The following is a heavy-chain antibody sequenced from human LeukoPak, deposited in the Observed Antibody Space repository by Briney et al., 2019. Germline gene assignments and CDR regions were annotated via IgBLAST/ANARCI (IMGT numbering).Heavy chain of an antibody. V-gene: IGHV1-2*06. D-gene: IGHD2-2*01. J-gene: IGHJ4*02. Sequence: ASVKVSCKTSGYTFTGYYMHWVRQAPGQGLEWMGRINPNSGGTNYAQKFQGRVTMTRDTSISTAYMELSRLRSGDTAVYYCARSLPSWPASMYYFDYWGQGTLVTVSS. CDR2: INPNSGGT. CDR3: ARSLPSWPASMYYFDY. CDR1: GYTFTGYY.